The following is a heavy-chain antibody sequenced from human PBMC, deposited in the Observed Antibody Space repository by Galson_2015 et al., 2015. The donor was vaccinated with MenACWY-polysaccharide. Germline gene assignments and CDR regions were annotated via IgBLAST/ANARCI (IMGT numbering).Heavy chain of an antibody. J-gene: IGHJ6*02. CDR1: GFTFSSYT. V-gene: IGHV3-23*01. Sequence: SLRLSCATSGFTFSSYTMSWVRQAPGKGLEWVSGISGSGASKYYADSVKGRFTISRDNVKNTMYVQMNDLRAEDTATYYCARDYCSRTSCYGLDVWGQGTTVTVSS. D-gene: IGHD2-2*01. CDR3: ARDYCSRTSCYGLDV. CDR2: ISGSGASK.